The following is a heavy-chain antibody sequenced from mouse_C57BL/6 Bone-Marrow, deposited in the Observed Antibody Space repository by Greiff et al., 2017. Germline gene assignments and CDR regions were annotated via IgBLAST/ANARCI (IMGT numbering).Heavy chain of an antibody. CDR2: IDPETGGT. Sequence: LQESGAELVRPGASVTLSCKASGYTFTDYEMHWVKQTPVHGLEWIGAIDPETGGTAYNQKFKGKAILTADKSSSTAYMELRSLTSEDSAVYYCTRDYYGSSHYYAMDYWGQGTSVTVSS. CDR1: GYTFTDYE. D-gene: IGHD1-1*01. V-gene: IGHV1-15*01. CDR3: TRDYYGSSHYYAMDY. J-gene: IGHJ4*01.